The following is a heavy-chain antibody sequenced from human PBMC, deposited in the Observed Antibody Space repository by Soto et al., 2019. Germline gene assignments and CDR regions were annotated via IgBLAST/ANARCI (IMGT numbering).Heavy chain of an antibody. V-gene: IGHV4-59*01. CDR1: GGSIRNYY. CDR3: ARSKWVADSFDI. CDR2: IYHSGST. J-gene: IGHJ3*02. Sequence: SETLSLTCTVSGGSIRNYYWSWIRQPPGKGLEWIGYIYHSGSTSYNPSLKSRVTISVDTSKNQFSLRLNSVTAADTAVYYCARSKWVADSFDIWGQGXMVTVSS. D-gene: IGHD2-15*01.